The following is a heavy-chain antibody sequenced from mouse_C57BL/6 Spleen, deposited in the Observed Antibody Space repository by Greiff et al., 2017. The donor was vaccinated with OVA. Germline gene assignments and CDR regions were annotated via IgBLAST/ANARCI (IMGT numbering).Heavy chain of an antibody. V-gene: IGHV1-81*01. CDR1: GYTFTSYG. D-gene: IGHD1-1*01. J-gene: IGHJ3*01. CDR2: IYPRSGNT. CDR3: ARLEDYYGSIYLFAY. Sequence: QVQLQQSGAELARPGASVKLSCKASGYTFTSYGISWVKQRTGQGLEWIGEIYPRSGNTYYNEKFKGKATLTADKSSSTAYMELRSLTSEDSAVYFCARLEDYYGSIYLFAYWGQGTLVTVSA.